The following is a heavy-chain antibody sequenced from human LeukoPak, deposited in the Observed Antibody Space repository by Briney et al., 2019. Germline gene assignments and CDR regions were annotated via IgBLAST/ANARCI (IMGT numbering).Heavy chain of an antibody. J-gene: IGHJ6*03. CDR2: IYYSGST. CDR1: GGSISSYY. D-gene: IGHD2-2*01. CDR3: ARGDSTSWYYMDV. V-gene: IGHV4-59*01. Sequence: SETLSLTCTVSGGSISSYYWSWIRQPPGKGLEWIGYIYYSGSTNYNPSLKSRVTISVDTSKNQFSLKLSSVTAADTAVYYCARGDSTSWYYMDVWGKGTTVTVSS.